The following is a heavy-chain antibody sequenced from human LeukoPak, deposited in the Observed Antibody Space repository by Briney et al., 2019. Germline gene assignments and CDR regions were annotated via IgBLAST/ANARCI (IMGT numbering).Heavy chain of an antibody. CDR1: GGSISSYY. V-gene: IGHV4-59*01. J-gene: IGHJ5*02. D-gene: IGHD6-25*01. CDR2: IYYSRST. Sequence: SETLSLTCTVSGGSISSYYWSWLRQPPGKGLAWIGYIYYSRSTNYNPSLKSRVTISVDTSKNQFSLKLSSVTAADTAVYYCARLGAAALRWFDPWGQGTLVTVSS. CDR3: ARLGAAALRWFDP.